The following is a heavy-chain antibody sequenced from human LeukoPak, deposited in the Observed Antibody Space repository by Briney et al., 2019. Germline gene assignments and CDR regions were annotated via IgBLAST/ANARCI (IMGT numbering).Heavy chain of an antibody. J-gene: IGHJ4*02. Sequence: GGSLRLSCAASGFTFSSYGMSWVRQAPGKGLEWVSAISGSGGSTYYADSVKSRFTISRDNSKNTLYLQMNSLRAEDTAVYYCAKTYDFWSGPIDYWGQGTLVTVSS. V-gene: IGHV3-23*01. CDR3: AKTYDFWSGPIDY. CDR2: ISGSGGST. CDR1: GFTFSSYG. D-gene: IGHD3-3*01.